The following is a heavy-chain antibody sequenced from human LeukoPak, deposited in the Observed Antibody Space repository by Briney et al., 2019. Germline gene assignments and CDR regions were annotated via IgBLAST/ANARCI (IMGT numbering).Heavy chain of an antibody. Sequence: GESLKISCKGSGYRFTINWIGWVRQMPEKGLEWMGIIYPGDSETRYSPSVQGQVTISVDKSINTAYLEWSSLKASDTAMYYCARRVVNNRNWYFNLWGRGTLVTVSS. V-gene: IGHV5-51*01. CDR2: IYPGDSET. D-gene: IGHD2-15*01. J-gene: IGHJ2*01. CDR3: ARRVVNNRNWYFNL. CDR1: GYRFTINW.